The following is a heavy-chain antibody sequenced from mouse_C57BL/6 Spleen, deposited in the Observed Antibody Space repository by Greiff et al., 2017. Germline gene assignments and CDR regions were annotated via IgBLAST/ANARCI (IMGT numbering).Heavy chain of an antibody. CDR2: IDPEDGDT. V-gene: IGHV14-1*01. J-gene: IGHJ2*01. Sequence: EVQLQQSGAELVRPGASVKLSCTASGFNFKDYYMHWVKQRPEKGLEWIGRIDPEDGDTEYAPKFQGQSTMTADTSTNTAYLQLSSLTSEDTAVYYCTTGYDSEGGDYWGQGTTLTVSS. D-gene: IGHD2-3*01. CDR1: GFNFKDYY. CDR3: TTGYDSEGGDY.